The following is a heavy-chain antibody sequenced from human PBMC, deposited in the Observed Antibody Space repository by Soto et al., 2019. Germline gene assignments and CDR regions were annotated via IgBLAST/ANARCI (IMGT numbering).Heavy chain of an antibody. Sequence: QVQLVESGGGEVQPGRSLTISCAASGFTFSTYGMHWVRQTPGKGLEWVAVISYDGTNKFYSDSVKGRFTIFRDNLKNTLTLQMNSLRADDTAVYSCAKDLQSYGDYDYYCYGMDVWGLGTRVTVSS. D-gene: IGHD4-17*01. CDR1: GFTFSTYG. J-gene: IGHJ6*02. CDR3: AKDLQSYGDYDYYCYGMDV. V-gene: IGHV3-30*18. CDR2: ISYDGTNK.